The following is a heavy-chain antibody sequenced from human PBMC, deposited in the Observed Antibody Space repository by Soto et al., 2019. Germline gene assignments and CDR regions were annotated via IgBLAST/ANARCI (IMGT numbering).Heavy chain of an antibody. J-gene: IGHJ6*02. V-gene: IGHV1-18*04. CDR1: GYTFTAYY. D-gene: IGHD1-26*01. CDR2: ISAYNGNT. CDR3: ARGPPYSGSYYYYYGMDV. Sequence: ASVKVSCKASGYTFTAYYIHWVRQAPGQGLEWMGWISAYNGNTNYAQKLQGRVTMTTDTSTSTAYMELRSRRSDDTAVYYCARGPPYSGSYYYYYGMDVWGQGTTVTVSS.